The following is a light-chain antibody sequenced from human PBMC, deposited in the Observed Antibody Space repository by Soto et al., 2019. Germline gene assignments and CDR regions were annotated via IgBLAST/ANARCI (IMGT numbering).Light chain of an antibody. CDR3: QQYNRYWT. J-gene: IGKJ1*01. Sequence: DIQMTQSPSTLSASVGDRVTITFRASQSISSWLAWYQQKPGKAPKLLIYKASSLESGVPSRFSGSGSGTEFTLTISSLPPDDFATYYCQQYNRYWTFGQGTKVEIK. CDR2: KAS. V-gene: IGKV1-5*03. CDR1: QSISSW.